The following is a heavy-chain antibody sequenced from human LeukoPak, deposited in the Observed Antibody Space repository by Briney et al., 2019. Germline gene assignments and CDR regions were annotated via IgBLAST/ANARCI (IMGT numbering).Heavy chain of an antibody. J-gene: IGHJ4*02. CDR1: GYTFTSYY. Sequence: ASVKVSCKASGYTFTSYYMHWVRQAPGQGLEWTGIINPSGGSTSYAQKFQGRVTMTRDTSTSTVYMELSSLRSEDTAVYYCASSDAIAAAGRYFDYWGQGTLVTVSS. V-gene: IGHV1-46*01. D-gene: IGHD6-13*01. CDR2: INPSGGST. CDR3: ASSDAIAAAGRYFDY.